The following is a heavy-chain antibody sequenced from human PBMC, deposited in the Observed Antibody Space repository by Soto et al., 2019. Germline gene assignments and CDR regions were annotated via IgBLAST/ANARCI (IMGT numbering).Heavy chain of an antibody. CDR2: ISTSGSPI. V-gene: IGHV3-11*01. CDR1: GFSFRDYY. CDR3: ARAVGGYYHFDN. D-gene: IGHD3-22*01. J-gene: IGHJ4*02. Sequence: QVQLVESGVGLVKPGGSLRLSCAGSGFSFRDYYMSWIRQAPGTGLEWVSYISTSGSPIYYTDSVKGRFTISRDNAKNSLYLQMNSLRAEDTAVYYCARAVGGYYHFDNWGQGTLVTVSS.